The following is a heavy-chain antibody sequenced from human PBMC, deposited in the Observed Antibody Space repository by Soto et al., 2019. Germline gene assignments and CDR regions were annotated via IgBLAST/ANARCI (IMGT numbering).Heavy chain of an antibody. CDR2: IYSGGST. J-gene: IGHJ6*03. CDR1: GFTVSSNY. V-gene: IGHV3-66*01. CDR3: AREPSNCCSGGSCYTPPPYYYYYMDV. D-gene: IGHD2-15*01. Sequence: EVQLVESGGGLVQPGGSLRLSCAASGFTVSSNYMSWVRQAPGKGLEWVSVIYSGGSTYYADSVKGRFTISRDNSKNTLYLQMNSLRDENTAVYYWAREPSNCCSGGSCYTPPPYYYYYMDVWGKGTTVTVSS.